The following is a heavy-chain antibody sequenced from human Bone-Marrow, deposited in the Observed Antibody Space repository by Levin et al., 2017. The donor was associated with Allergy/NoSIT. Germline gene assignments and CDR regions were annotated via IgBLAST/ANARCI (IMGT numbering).Heavy chain of an antibody. Sequence: GESLKISCAASGFTFSDYYMSWIRQAPGKGLEWVSYISSSGSTIYYADSVKGRFTISRDNAKNSLYLQMNSLRAEDTAVYYCARDLDDSSGYYTFIGAFDIWGQGTMVTVSS. D-gene: IGHD3-22*01. CDR3: ARDLDDSSGYYTFIGAFDI. CDR1: GFTFSDYY. CDR2: ISSSGSTI. J-gene: IGHJ3*02. V-gene: IGHV3-11*01.